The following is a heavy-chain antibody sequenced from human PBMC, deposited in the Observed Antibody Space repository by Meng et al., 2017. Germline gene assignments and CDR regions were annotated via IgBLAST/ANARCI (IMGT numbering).Heavy chain of an antibody. J-gene: IGHJ3*02. V-gene: IGHV1-2*06. CDR2: INPNSGGT. CDR3: AREAFGVVSLRLDASDI. Sequence: ASVKVSCKASGYTFTGYYMHWVRQAPGQGREWMGRINPNSGGTNYAQKFQGRVTMTRDTSISKAYMELSRLRSDDTAVYYCAREAFGVVSLRLDASDIWGQGTMVTVSS. D-gene: IGHD3-3*01. CDR1: GYTFTGYY.